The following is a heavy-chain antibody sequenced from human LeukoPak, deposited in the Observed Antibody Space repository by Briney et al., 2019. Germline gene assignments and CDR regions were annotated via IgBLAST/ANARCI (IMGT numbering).Heavy chain of an antibody. CDR1: GGSISSYY. CDR3: ARYVVWFGSYYFDY. CDR2: IYYSGST. J-gene: IGHJ4*02. V-gene: IGHV4-59*01. Sequence: NTSETLSLTCTVSGGSISSYYWSWIRQPPGKGLEWIGYIYYSGSTNYNPSLKSRVTISVDTSKNQFSLKLSSVTAADTAVYYCARYVVWFGSYYFDYWGQGTLVTVSS. D-gene: IGHD3-10*01.